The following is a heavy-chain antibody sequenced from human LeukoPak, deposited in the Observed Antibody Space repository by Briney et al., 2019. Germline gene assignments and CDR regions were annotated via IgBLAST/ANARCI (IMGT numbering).Heavy chain of an antibody. CDR2: ISASGNT. Sequence: PSETLSLTCTVSGDSISSSYWNWIRQTPGKGLEWIGYISASGNTNYNPSLKSRIIISVDMSKNQFSLELSSVTAADTAVYYCARLIPGTTGLRKNYFDYWGQGTLVTVSS. V-gene: IGHV4-4*09. CDR1: GDSISSSY. J-gene: IGHJ4*02. D-gene: IGHD1-20*01. CDR3: ARLIPGTTGLRKNYFDY.